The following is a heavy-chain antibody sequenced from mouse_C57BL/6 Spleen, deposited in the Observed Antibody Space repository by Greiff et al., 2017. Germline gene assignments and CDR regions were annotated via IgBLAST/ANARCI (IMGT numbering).Heavy chain of an antibody. CDR3: ARSNYGSSYAWFAY. CDR1: GYAFSSSW. J-gene: IGHJ3*01. D-gene: IGHD1-1*01. CDR2: IYPGDGDT. Sequence: VQLQQSGPELVKPGASVKISCKASGYAFSSSWMNWVKQRPGKGLEWIGRIYPGDGDTNYNGKFKGKATLTAVKSSSTAYMQLSSLTSEDSAVYFCARSNYGSSYAWFAYWGQGTLVTVSA. V-gene: IGHV1-82*01.